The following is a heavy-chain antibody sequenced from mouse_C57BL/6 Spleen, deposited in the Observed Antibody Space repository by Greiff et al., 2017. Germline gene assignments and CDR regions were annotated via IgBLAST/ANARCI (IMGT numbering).Heavy chain of an antibody. CDR3: ARRYSNPYYAMDY. D-gene: IGHD2-5*01. J-gene: IGHJ4*01. CDR1: GYTFTDYN. CDR2: INPNNGGT. V-gene: IGHV1-18*01. Sequence: VQLQQSGPELVKPGASVKIPCKASGYTFTDYNMDWVKQSHGKSLEWIGDINPNNGGTIYNQKFKGKATLTVDKSSSTAYMELRSLTSEDTAVYYCARRYSNPYYAMDYWGQGTSVTVSS.